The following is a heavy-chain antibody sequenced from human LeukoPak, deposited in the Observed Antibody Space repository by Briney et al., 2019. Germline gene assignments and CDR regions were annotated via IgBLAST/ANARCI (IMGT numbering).Heavy chain of an antibody. CDR2: ISGDGGST. D-gene: IGHD6-19*01. CDR1: GFMVHHYA. J-gene: IGHJ4*02. V-gene: IGHV3-43*02. Sequence: GGSLRLSCAAPGFMVHHYAIHWVRQAPGKGLEWVSLISGDGGSTFYADSVKGRFTISRDNSKNSLYLQMNSLRSDDTALYYCARASESSSWYDYWGQGTLVTVSS. CDR3: ARASESSSWYDY.